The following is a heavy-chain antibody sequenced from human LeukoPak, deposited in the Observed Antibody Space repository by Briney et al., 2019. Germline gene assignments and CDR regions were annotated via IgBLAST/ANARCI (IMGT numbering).Heavy chain of an antibody. Sequence: SGGSLRLSCAASGFTFSSYAMHWVRQAPGKGLEWVAVISYDGSNKYYADSVKGRFTISRDNSKNTLYLQMNSLRAEDTAVYYCARDLLFIWGQGTMVTVSS. J-gene: IGHJ3*02. CDR3: ARDLLFI. CDR2: ISYDGSNK. CDR1: GFTFSSYA. V-gene: IGHV3-30-3*01.